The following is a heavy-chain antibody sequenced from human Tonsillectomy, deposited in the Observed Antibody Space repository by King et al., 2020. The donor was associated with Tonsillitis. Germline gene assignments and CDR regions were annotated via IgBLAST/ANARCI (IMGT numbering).Heavy chain of an antibody. J-gene: IGHJ6*02. D-gene: IGHD3-22*01. CDR3: AKDYYYDSSGYYSNYYYYGLDV. CDR1: GFTFSSYG. CDR2: IRYDGSNK. Sequence: VQLVESGGGVVQPGGSLRLSCAASGFTFSSYGMHWVRQAPGKGLEWVAFIRYDGSNKYYADSVKGRFTISRANSKNTLYLQMNSLRAEDTAVYYCAKDYYYDSSGYYSNYYYYGLDVWGQGTTVTVSS. V-gene: IGHV3-30*02.